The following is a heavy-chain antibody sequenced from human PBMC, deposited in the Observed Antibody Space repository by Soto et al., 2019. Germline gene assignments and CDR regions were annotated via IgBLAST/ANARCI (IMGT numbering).Heavy chain of an antibody. V-gene: IGHV1-2*02. D-gene: IGHD5-12*01. Sequence: QVQLVQSGAEVKKPGASVKVSCKASGYTFTGYYMHWVRQAPGQGLEWMGWINPNSGGTNYAQKFQGRVTMTRDTSISTAYMELSRLRSDDTAVYYCARDSGVATSNWYFDLWGRGPWSLSPQ. CDR3: ARDSGVATSNWYFDL. CDR1: GYTFTGYY. J-gene: IGHJ2*01. CDR2: INPNSGGT.